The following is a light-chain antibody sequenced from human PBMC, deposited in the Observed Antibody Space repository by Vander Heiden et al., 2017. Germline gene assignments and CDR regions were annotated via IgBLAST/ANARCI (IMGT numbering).Light chain of an antibody. CDR2: EVS. V-gene: IGLV2-14*01. CDR1: SSDVGGHNY. J-gene: IGLJ2*01. Sequence: QSALTQPASVSGSPGQSITISCSGSSSDVGGHNYVSWYQQHPGKGPKLIISEVSNRPSGISNRFSGSKSGNTASLTISGLQAEDEADYYCSSFSSRNTRVVFGGGTKLTVL. CDR3: SSFSSRNTRVV.